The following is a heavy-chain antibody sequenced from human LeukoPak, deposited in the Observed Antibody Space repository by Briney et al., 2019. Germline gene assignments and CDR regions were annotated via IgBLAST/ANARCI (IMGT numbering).Heavy chain of an antibody. Sequence: ASQKVSCTASGSTFTGSYMHSVRQAPGPALEWMGWINPNSGGINYAQKIQGSVTMTSDSSISTAYMELSRLRSDDTAVYYCARDRGVVVVAAILFDYWGQGTLVTVSS. V-gene: IGHV1-2*02. CDR2: INPNSGGI. CDR3: ARDRGVVVVAAILFDY. CDR1: GSTFTGSY. D-gene: IGHD2-15*01. J-gene: IGHJ4*02.